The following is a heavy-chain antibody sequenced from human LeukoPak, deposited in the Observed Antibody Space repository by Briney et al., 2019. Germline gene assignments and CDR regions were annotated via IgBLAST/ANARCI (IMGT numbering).Heavy chain of an antibody. J-gene: IGHJ4*02. CDR3: ATPPTVTRSY. CDR2: ISGSGGRT. CDR1: GFSFSSYA. V-gene: IGHV3-23*01. Sequence: PGGSLRLSCAASGFSFSSYALSWVRQAPGKGLEWVSSISGSGGRTHYTDSVKGRLTISRDNSKNTLYLQMNSLRAEDTAVYYCATPPTVTRSYWGQRTLVTASS. D-gene: IGHD4-17*01.